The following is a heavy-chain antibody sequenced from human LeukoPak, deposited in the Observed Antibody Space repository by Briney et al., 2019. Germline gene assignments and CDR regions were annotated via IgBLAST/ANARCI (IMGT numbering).Heavy chain of an antibody. CDR1: GGTFSNYA. Sequence: SVTVSCKASGGTFSNYAISWVRQAPGQGLEWMGRIIPILGIANYAQKFQGRVTITADKSTSTAYMELSSLRSEDTAVYYCARDQGVLHWFDPWGQGTLVTVPS. CDR3: ARDQGVLHWFDP. CDR2: IIPILGIA. D-gene: IGHD5/OR15-5a*01. J-gene: IGHJ5*02. V-gene: IGHV1-69*04.